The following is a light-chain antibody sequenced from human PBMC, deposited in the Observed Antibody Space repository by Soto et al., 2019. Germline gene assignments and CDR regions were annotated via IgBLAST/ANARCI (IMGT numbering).Light chain of an antibody. J-gene: IGKJ2*01. V-gene: IGKV1-5*03. CDR3: QQYDSDSST. Sequence: DIKMTQSPSTLSASVGDRVTITCRAGQSINTWLAWYQQKPGKAPKLLIYEASSLLSGVPSRISDSGSGTEFTLTINSLQPDDFAAYYCQQYDSDSSTFGQGTKMDI. CDR1: QSINTW. CDR2: EAS.